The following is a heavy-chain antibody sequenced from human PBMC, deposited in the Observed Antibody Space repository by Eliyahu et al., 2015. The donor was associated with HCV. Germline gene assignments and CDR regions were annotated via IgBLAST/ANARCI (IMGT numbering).Heavy chain of an antibody. Sequence: EVQLVQSGAEVKKPGESLRISCKGSGYSFTSYWISWVRQMPGKDLEWMGRIDPSDSYTNYSPSFQGHVTISADKSISTAYLQWSSLKASDTAMYYCARRSGTENQWEPLDLGYYYGMDVWGQGTTVTVSS. V-gene: IGHV5-10-1*03. CDR3: ARRSGTENQWEPLDLGYYYGMDV. CDR2: IDPSDSYT. J-gene: IGHJ6*02. D-gene: IGHD1-26*01. CDR1: GYSFTSYW.